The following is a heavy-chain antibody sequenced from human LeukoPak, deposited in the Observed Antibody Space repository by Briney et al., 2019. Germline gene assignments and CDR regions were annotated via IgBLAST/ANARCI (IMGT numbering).Heavy chain of an antibody. Sequence: GGSLRLSCAASGFTFSNNWMSWVRQAPGKGLEWVANIKQDGSDKYYVDSVKGRFTISRDNAKNSLYLQMNSLRAEDTAVYYCASWMATITPFVPFDYWGQGTLVTVSS. CDR2: IKQDGSDK. V-gene: IGHV3-7*01. CDR1: GFTFSNNW. D-gene: IGHD5-24*01. J-gene: IGHJ4*02. CDR3: ASWMATITPFVPFDY.